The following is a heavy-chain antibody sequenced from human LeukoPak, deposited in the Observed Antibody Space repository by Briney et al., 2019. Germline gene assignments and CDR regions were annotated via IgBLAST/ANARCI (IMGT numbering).Heavy chain of an antibody. CDR1: GGSISSYY. CDR3: ARGPYSYDSSGAFDI. J-gene: IGHJ3*02. Sequence: SETLSLTCTVSGGSISSYYWSWIRQPPGKGLEWIGRISSSGSTNYNPSLKSRVTISVGASKKQFSLQLSSVTAADTAVYFCARGPYSYDSSGAFDIWGQGTMVTVSS. V-gene: IGHV4-4*08. D-gene: IGHD3-22*01. CDR2: ISSSGST.